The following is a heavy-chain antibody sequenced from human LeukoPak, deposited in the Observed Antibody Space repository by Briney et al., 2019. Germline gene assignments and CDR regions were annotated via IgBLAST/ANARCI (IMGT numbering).Heavy chain of an antibody. CDR2: ISITGNS. Sequence: SETLPLTCNDSGDSISSYYWSWIRQPAGKGLEWIGRISITGNSNYNPSLKSRVTMSVDTSKNQFSLKLSSVTAADTAVYYCARESGSYRNFDYWGQGTLVTVSS. D-gene: IGHD1-26*01. J-gene: IGHJ4*02. V-gene: IGHV4-4*07. CDR3: ARESGSYRNFDY. CDR1: GDSISSYY.